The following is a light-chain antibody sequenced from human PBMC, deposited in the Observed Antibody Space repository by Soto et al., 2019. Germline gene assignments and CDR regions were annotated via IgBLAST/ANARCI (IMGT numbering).Light chain of an antibody. V-gene: IGKV3-20*01. Sequence: EIVLTQSPGTLFLSPGERATLSCRASQSINNRYLAWYQQKPGQAPRLLIYAASSRATGIPYRFSGSGSGTDFTLTISRLEPEDFAVYYCQQFGSSPGFTFGPGTKVDIK. CDR1: QSINNRY. CDR2: AAS. J-gene: IGKJ3*01. CDR3: QQFGSSPGFT.